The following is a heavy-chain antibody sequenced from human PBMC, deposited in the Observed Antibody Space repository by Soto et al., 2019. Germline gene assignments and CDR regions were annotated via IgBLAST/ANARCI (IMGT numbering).Heavy chain of an antibody. V-gene: IGHV3-53*01. CDR3: ARDRYYYDSSGYSPGAYYYGMDV. J-gene: IGHJ6*02. CDR1: GFTVSSNY. Sequence: PGGSLRLSCAASGFTVSSNYMSWVRQAPGKGLEWVSVIYSGGSTYYADSVKGRFTISRDNSKNTLYLQMNSLRAEDTAVYYCARDRYYYDSSGYSPGAYYYGMDVWGQGTTVTVSS. D-gene: IGHD3-22*01. CDR2: IYSGGST.